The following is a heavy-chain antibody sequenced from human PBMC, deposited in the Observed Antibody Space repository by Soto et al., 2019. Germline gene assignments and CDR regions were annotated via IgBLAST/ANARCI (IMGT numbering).Heavy chain of an antibody. D-gene: IGHD1-26*01. CDR1: GFTFSSYG. J-gene: IGHJ4*02. CDR3: AKDLPVGATGIDY. Sequence: GGSLRLSCAASGFTFSSYGMHRVRQAPGKGLEWVAVISYDGSNKYYADSVKGRFTISRDNSKNTLYLQMNSLRAEDTAVYYCAKDLPVGATGIDYWGQGTLVTVSS. V-gene: IGHV3-30*18. CDR2: ISYDGSNK.